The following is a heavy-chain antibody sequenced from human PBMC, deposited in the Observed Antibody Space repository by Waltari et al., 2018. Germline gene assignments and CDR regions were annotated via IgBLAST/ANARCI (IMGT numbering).Heavy chain of an antibody. CDR1: GYTFTSYY. Sequence: QVQLVQSGAEVKKPGASVKVSCKASGYTFTSYYMHWVRQAPGQGLEWMGIINPSGGSTSYEQKFQGRVTMTRDTSTSTVYMELSSLRSEDTAVYYCARSSTVLIPYHWSGYYFDYWGQGTLVTVSS. CDR3: ARSSTVLIPYHWSGYYFDY. J-gene: IGHJ4*02. D-gene: IGHD3-3*01. V-gene: IGHV1-46*01. CDR2: INPSGGST.